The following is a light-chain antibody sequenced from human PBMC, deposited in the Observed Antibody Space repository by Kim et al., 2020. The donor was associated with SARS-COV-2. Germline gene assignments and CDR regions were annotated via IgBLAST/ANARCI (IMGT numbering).Light chain of an antibody. CDR2: QDS. J-gene: IGLJ2*01. CDR1: KLGDKY. CDR3: QAWDSSTGVV. Sequence: VSPGQTASITCSVDKLGDKYACWYQQKPGQSPVLVIYQDSKRPSGIPERFSGSNSGNTATLTISGTQAMDEADYYCQAWDSSTGVVFGGGTQLTVL. V-gene: IGLV3-1*01.